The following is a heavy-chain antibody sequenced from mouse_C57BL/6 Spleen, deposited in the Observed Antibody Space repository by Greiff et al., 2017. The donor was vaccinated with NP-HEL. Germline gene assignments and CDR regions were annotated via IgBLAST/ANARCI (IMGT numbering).Heavy chain of an antibody. CDR1: GFTFSSYG. V-gene: IGHV5-6*01. CDR3: ARQGKDSSGYIDY. CDR2: ISSGGSYT. J-gene: IGHJ2*01. D-gene: IGHD3-2*02. Sequence: EVQLVESGGDLVKPGGSLKLSCAASGFTFSSYGMSWVRQTPDKRLEWVATISSGGSYTYYPDSVTGRFTISRDNAKNTLYLQMSSLKSEDTAMYYGARQGKDSSGYIDYWGQGTTLTVSS.